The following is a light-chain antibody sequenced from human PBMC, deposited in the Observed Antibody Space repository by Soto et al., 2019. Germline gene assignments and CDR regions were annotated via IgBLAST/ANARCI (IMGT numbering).Light chain of an antibody. CDR2: DAS. J-gene: IGKJ1*01. Sequence: EIVLTQSPAPPSLSPGERATLSCRASQSVSSYLAWYQQKPGQAPRLLIYDASNRATGIPDRFSGSGSGTDFTLTISRLEPEDFAVYYCQQYGSSGTFGQGIKVDIK. CDR1: QSVSSY. CDR3: QQYGSSGT. V-gene: IGKV3-20*01.